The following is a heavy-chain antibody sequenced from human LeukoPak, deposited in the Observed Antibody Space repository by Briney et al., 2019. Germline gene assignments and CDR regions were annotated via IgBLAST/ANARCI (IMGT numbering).Heavy chain of an antibody. CDR3: ARDGSSGYYYDSSGYHGYSLYFQH. J-gene: IGHJ1*01. CDR1: GYTFTGYY. CDR2: INPSGGST. D-gene: IGHD3-22*01. Sequence: ASVKVSCKASGYTFTGYYMHWVRQAPGQGLEWMGIINPSGGSTSYAQKFQGRVTMTRDTSTSTVYMELSSLRSEDTAVYYCARDGSSGYYYDSSGYHGYSLYFQHWGQGTLVTVSS. V-gene: IGHV1-46*01.